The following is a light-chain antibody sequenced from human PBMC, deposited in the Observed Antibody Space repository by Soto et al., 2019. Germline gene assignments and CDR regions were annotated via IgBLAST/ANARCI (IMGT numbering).Light chain of an antibody. CDR2: TNN. J-gene: IGLJ1*01. CDR3: ATWDDSRKGV. Sequence: QAVLTPQPKAAGTPGQRIPISCSGSSYDIESHTVNWYQQVPGKAPKLLINTNNQRPSGVPARFSGSKSGASASLAISGLQSEDEATYYCATWDDSRKGVFGTGTMVTVL. V-gene: IGLV1-44*01. CDR1: SYDIESHT.